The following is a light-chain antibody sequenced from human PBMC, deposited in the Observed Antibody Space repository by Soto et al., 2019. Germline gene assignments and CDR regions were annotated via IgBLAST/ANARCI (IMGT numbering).Light chain of an antibody. V-gene: IGKV3-11*01. J-gene: IGKJ5*01. CDR3: QQRGEWPPGAT. CDR1: QSFRGL. CDR2: DAS. Sequence: EVVLTQSPVTLSLSPGERATLSCRAIQSFRGLLAWYQQKPGQAPRLLIYDASNRATGIPARFSGSGSGTDFTLTISSLEPEDFAVYYCQQRGEWPPGATFGQGTRLEIK.